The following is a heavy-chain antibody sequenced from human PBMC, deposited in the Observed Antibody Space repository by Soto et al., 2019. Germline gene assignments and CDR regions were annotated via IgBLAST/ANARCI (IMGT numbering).Heavy chain of an antibody. J-gene: IGHJ3*02. V-gene: IGHV3-21*01. D-gene: IGHD1-7*01. CDR1: GFTFSSYS. CDR2: ISSSSSYI. CDR3: ARDNWNYVLLAFDI. Sequence: GGSLRLSCAASGFTFSSYSMNLVRQAPGKGLEWVSSISSSSSYIYYADSVKGRFTISRDNAKNSLYLQMNSLRAEDTAVYYCARDNWNYVLLAFDIWGQGTMVTVSS.